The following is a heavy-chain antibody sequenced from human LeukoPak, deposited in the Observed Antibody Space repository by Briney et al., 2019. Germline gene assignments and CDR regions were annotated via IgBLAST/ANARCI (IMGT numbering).Heavy chain of an antibody. D-gene: IGHD1-26*01. CDR2: ISPSGGST. J-gene: IGHJ6*03. CDR3: ARDSLPGSYYYGYYYYMDV. Sequence: ASVKVSCKAFGYTFTGYWMHWVRQAPGQGPEWMGVISPSGGSTIYAQKSKGRVTLTRDMSTSTDYLELSSLRSEDTAVYYCARDSLPGSYYYGYYYYMDVWGKGTTVTISS. CDR1: GYTFTGYW. V-gene: IGHV1-46*01.